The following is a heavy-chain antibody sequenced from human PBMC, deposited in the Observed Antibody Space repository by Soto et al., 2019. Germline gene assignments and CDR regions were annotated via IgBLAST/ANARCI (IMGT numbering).Heavy chain of an antibody. CDR3: AKEHSGLYSRHYFDS. CDR1: GFTFNSYG. J-gene: IGHJ4*02. CDR2: IWYDGNTK. D-gene: IGHD3-10*02. V-gene: IGHV3-33*06. Sequence: GGSLRLSCTASGFTFNSYGFNWVRQAPGKGLEWVAVIWYDGNTKYYADSVKGRFTISRDNLRSTVYLQMNSLTAEDTAVYYCAKEHSGLYSRHYFDSWGQGTLVTVSS.